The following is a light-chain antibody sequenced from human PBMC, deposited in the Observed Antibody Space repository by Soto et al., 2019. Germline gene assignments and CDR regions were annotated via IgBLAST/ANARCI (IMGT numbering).Light chain of an antibody. J-gene: IGKJ5*01. CDR2: GAS. CDR3: QQRTNWPLTT. CDR1: QSVSST. V-gene: IGKV3-11*01. Sequence: EIVLTQSPGTLSLSPGERATLSCRASQSVSSTLAWYQQKPGQAPRLLIYGASNRATGIPARFSGSGSGTDFTLTIRSLEPEDFAIYYCQQRTNWPLTTFGHGTRLEIK.